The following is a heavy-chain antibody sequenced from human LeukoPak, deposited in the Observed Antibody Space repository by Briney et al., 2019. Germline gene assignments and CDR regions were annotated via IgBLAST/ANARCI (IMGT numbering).Heavy chain of an antibody. D-gene: IGHD3-10*01. CDR3: ARYYYGSEGWYYFDY. V-gene: IGHV4-31*02. Sequence: WXXXIYYSGSTYYTPSLKSRVTISVDTSKNQFSLKLSSVTAADTAVYYCARYYYGSEGWYYFDYWGQGTLVXV. CDR2: IYYSGST. J-gene: IGHJ4*02.